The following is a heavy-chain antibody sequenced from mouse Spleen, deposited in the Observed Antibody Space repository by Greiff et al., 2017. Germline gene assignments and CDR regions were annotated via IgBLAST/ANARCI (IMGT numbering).Heavy chain of an antibody. CDR1: GISITTGNYR. CDR3: AREGYGDYFDY. J-gene: IGHJ2*01. D-gene: IGHD2-14*01. V-gene: IGHV3-5*02. CDR2: IYYSGTI. Sequence: EVKLMESGPGLVKPSQTVSLTCTVTGISITTGNYRWSWIRQFPGNKLEWIGYIYYSGTITYNPSLTSRTTITRDTSKNQFFLEMNSLTAEDTATYYCAREGYGDYFDYWGQGTTLTVSS.